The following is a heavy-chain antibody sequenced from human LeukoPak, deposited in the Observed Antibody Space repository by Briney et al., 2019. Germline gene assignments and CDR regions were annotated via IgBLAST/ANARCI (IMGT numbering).Heavy chain of an antibody. CDR3: ARDGRSGPNWFDP. J-gene: IGHJ5*02. D-gene: IGHD7-27*01. Sequence: GGSLRLSRGASGFTFSDYYMSWIRQAPGKGLEWVSYISSSSSYTNYADSVKGRFTISRDNAKNSLYLQMNSLRAEDTAVYYCARDGRSGPNWFDPWGQGTLVTVSS. V-gene: IGHV3-11*06. CDR1: GFTFSDYY. CDR2: ISSSSSYT.